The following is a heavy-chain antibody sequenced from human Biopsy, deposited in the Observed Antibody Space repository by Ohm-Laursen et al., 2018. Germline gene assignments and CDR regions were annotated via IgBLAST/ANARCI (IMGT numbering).Heavy chain of an antibody. V-gene: IGHV1-69*01. D-gene: IGHD2/OR15-2a*01. CDR1: GDTFDTYA. CDR3: VGGQRGPPIGVTVPGDAFDL. CDR2: RIPYFNTI. Sequence: GSSVKVSCNASGDTFDTYAFGWVRQAPGQRLEWMGGRIPYFNTIYYAWNFQDRAVITADRPARATDMQLSGLRPDDTAVYYCVGGQRGPPIGVTVPGDAFDLWGPGTMVTVSP. J-gene: IGHJ3*01.